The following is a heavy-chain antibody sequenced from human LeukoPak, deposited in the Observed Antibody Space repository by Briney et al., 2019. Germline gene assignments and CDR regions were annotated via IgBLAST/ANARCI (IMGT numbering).Heavy chain of an antibody. CDR3: AGGPDYYDSSGYYSFDY. D-gene: IGHD3-22*01. J-gene: IGHJ4*02. V-gene: IGHV4-59*01. Sequence: SETLSLTCTVSGGSISSYYWSWIRQPPGKGLEWIGYIYYSGSTNYNPSLKSRVTISVDTSKNQFSLKLSSVTAADTAVYHCAGGPDYYDSSGYYSFDYWGQGTLVTVSS. CDR1: GGSISSYY. CDR2: IYYSGST.